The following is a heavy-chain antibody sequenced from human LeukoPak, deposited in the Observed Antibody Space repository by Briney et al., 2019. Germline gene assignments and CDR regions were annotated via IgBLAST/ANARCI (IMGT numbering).Heavy chain of an antibody. D-gene: IGHD3-10*01. CDR3: AREDGSGGTDYFDY. J-gene: IGHJ4*02. V-gene: IGHV3-23*01. Sequence: GGSLRLSCAASGFTYSSYAMSWVRQAPGKGLEWVSAISGSGSSTAYADSVKGRFTISRDNSKSTLYLQMNSLRAEDTAVYYCAREDGSGGTDYFDYWGQGTLVTVSS. CDR2: ISGSGSST. CDR1: GFTYSSYA.